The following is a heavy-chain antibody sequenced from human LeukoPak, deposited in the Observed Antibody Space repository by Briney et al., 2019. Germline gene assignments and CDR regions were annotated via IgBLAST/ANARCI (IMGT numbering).Heavy chain of an antibody. CDR3: GRATDYVDIYDAFDI. J-gene: IGHJ3*02. V-gene: IGHV3-7*01. CDR2: ILPDGSAK. Sequence: PGGSLRLSCAAPGFTFSSYWMSWVRQAPGKGLEWVANILPDGSAKNYVDSVKGRFIISRDNAKNSVSLQMNSLRAEDTAVYYCGRATDYVDIYDAFDIWGQGTMVTVSS. CDR1: GFTFSSYW. D-gene: IGHD4-17*01.